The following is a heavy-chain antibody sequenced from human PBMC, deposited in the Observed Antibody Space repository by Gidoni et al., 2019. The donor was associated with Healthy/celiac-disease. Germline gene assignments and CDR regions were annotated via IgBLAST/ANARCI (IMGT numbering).Heavy chain of an antibody. CDR1: GFPFSSYA. CDR3: AKELRKGRDAFDI. CDR2: ISGRGGRT. J-gene: IGHJ3*02. Sequence: EVQLLESGGGLVQPGGSLRLSCPASGFPFSSYAMSWVRQAPGKALEWVSAISGRGGRTYYGDAVKGRFTIARDNSKNTVYLQMNSLRAEDTAVYYCAKELRKGRDAFDIWGQGTMVTVSS. V-gene: IGHV3-23*02.